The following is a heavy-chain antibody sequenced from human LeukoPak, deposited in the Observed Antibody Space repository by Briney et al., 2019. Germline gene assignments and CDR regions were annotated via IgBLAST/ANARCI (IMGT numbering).Heavy chain of an antibody. CDR3: ARGPRLLWFGEREKFFDY. J-gene: IGHJ4*02. V-gene: IGHV1-2*02. Sequence: ASVKVSCKASGYTFTGYYMHWVRQAPGQGLEWMGWINPNSGGTNYAQKFQGRVTMTRDTSTSTAYMELRSLRSDDTAVYYCARGPRLLWFGEREKFFDYWGQGTLVTVSS. D-gene: IGHD3-10*01. CDR1: GYTFTGYY. CDR2: INPNSGGT.